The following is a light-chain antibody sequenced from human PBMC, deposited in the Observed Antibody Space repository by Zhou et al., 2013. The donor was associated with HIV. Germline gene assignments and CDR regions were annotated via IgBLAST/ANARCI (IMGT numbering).Light chain of an antibody. J-gene: IGKJ2*03. CDR1: QSLVQSDGNTY. CDR3: MQALQTPYS. CDR2: DVS. Sequence: DVVLTQSPLSLPVTLGQSASISCRSSQSLVQSDGNTYLHWLQQRPGQSPRRLIYDVSIRDSGVPDRFSGSGSGTDFTLKINRVEAEDVGVYYCMQALQTPYSFGQGTKLEIK. V-gene: IGKV2-30*02.